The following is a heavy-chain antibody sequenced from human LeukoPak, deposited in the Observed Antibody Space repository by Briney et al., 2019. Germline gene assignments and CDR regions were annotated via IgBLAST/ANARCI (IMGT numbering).Heavy chain of an antibody. CDR2: IIPIFGTA. Sequence: ASVKVSCKASGGTFSSYAISWVRQAPGQGLEWMGGIIPIFGTANYAQKFQGRVTITADGSTSTAYMELSSLRSEDTAVYYCARREPYSSSTNFDYWGQGTLVTVSS. V-gene: IGHV1-69*13. CDR3: ARREPYSSSTNFDY. J-gene: IGHJ4*02. CDR1: GGTFSSYA. D-gene: IGHD6-6*01.